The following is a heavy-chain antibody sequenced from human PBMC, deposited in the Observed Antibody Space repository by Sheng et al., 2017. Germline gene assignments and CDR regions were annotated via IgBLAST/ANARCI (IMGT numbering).Heavy chain of an antibody. CDR2: IRNKANSYTT. CDR3: TRGFVLRGVQYAYFDQ. Sequence: EVQLVESGGGLVQPGGSLRLSCAASGFTFSDYYMDWVRQAPGKGLEWVGHIRNKANSYTTEYAASVKGRFTISRDDSKKSLYLQMNSLKTEDTAVYYCTRGFVLRGVQYAYFDQWGQGTLVTVSS. V-gene: IGHV3-72*01. D-gene: IGHD3-10*01. CDR1: GFTFSDYY. J-gene: IGHJ4*02.